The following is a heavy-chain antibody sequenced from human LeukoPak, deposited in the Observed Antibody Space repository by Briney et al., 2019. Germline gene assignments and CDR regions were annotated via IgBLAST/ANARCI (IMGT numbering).Heavy chain of an antibody. CDR2: IYYSGST. CDR1: GGSISSYY. J-gene: IGHJ4*02. Sequence: PSETLSLTCTVSGGSISSYYWSWIRQPPGKGLEWIGYIYYSGSTNYNPSLKSRVTISVDTSKNQFSLKLSSVTAADTAVYYCARHGARYYFDYWGQGTLATVSS. V-gene: IGHV4-59*08. D-gene: IGHD3-16*01. CDR3: ARHGARYYFDY.